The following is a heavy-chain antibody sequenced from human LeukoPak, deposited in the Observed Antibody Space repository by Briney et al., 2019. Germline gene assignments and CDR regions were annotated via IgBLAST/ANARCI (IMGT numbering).Heavy chain of an antibody. V-gene: IGHV1-18*01. CDR2: ISVYNGNT. Sequence: ASVKVSCKASGYTFSNYGIAWVRQAPGQGLEWVGWISVYNGNTNYPRNLQGRVTMTTDTSTRTAYMELRSLRSDDTAVYYCARQPFCSGGSCPVFLLYFDSWGQGTLVTVSS. D-gene: IGHD2-15*01. J-gene: IGHJ4*02. CDR3: ARQPFCSGGSCPVFLLYFDS. CDR1: GYTFSNYG.